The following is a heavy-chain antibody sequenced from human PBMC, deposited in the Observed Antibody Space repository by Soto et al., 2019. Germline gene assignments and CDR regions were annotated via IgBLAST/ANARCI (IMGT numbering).Heavy chain of an antibody. D-gene: IGHD6-13*01. V-gene: IGHV3-48*02. CDR3: ARDGTDYSSTWYDS. CDR1: GFTFSSYS. J-gene: IGHJ5*01. Sequence: EVQLVESGGGFVQREGSLRLSCAASGFTFSSYSINWVRQAPGKGLQWLSYISFDSSTIYYADSVKGRFTISRDNAKNSLYLQMNSLRDEDTAVYYCARDGTDYSSTWYDSWGQGTLVTVSS. CDR2: ISFDSSTI.